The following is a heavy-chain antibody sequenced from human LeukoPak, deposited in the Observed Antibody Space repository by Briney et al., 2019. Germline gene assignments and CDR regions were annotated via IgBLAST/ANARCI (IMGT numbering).Heavy chain of an antibody. V-gene: IGHV4-4*02. Sequence: SETLSLTCTVSGGSISTNDWGSWVRQPPGKGLEWIGEIYHSGSTYSNPSLKSRVSISVDKSKNQFSLKLISVTAADTAVYYCARERQIAVVTGSTFDLWGPGALVIVSA. CDR3: ARERQIAVVTGSTFDL. D-gene: IGHD1-14*01. J-gene: IGHJ3*01. CDR1: GGSISTNDW. CDR2: IYHSGST.